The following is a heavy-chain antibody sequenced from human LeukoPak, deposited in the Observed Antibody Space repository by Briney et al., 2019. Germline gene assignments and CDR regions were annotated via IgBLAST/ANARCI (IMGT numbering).Heavy chain of an antibody. V-gene: IGHV1-2*02. Sequence: ASVKVSCKASGYTFTGYYMHWVRQAPGQGLEWMGWINPNSGGTNYAQKFQGRVTMTRDTSISTAYMELSRLRSDDTAVCYCASLGEVVVPAAMPGRRDYWGQGTLVTVSS. CDR3: ASLGEVVVPAAMPGRRDY. CDR2: INPNSGGT. D-gene: IGHD2-2*01. J-gene: IGHJ4*02. CDR1: GYTFTGYY.